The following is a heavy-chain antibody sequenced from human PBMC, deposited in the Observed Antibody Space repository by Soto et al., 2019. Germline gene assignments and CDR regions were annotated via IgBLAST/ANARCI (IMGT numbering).Heavy chain of an antibody. CDR1: GFTFSSYG. CDR3: ARDLIYYDFWSGYHAHYYYYGMDV. D-gene: IGHD3-3*01. Sequence: PGGSLRLSCAASGFTFSSYGMHWVRQAPGKGLEWVAAIWYDGSNKYYADSVKGRFTISRDNSKNTLYLQMNSLRAEDTAVYYCARDLIYYDFWSGYHAHYYYYGMDVWGQGTTVPVSS. J-gene: IGHJ6*02. CDR2: IWYDGSNK. V-gene: IGHV3-33*01.